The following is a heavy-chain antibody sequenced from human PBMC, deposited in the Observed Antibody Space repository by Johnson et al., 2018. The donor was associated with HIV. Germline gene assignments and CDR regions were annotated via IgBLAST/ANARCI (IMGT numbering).Heavy chain of an antibody. CDR2: ISWNSGRI. J-gene: IGHJ3*02. D-gene: IGHD2-2*01. Sequence: VQLVESGGGLVQPGRSLRLSCAASGFTLDDYAMHWVRQAPGKGLEWVSGISWNSGRIGYADSVKGRFDISRDSAKNCLYLQMNRLRADDTALYYCAKGGYSSSWYLWDTFNMWGQGTMVTVSS. V-gene: IGHV3-9*01. CDR3: AKGGYSSSWYLWDTFNM. CDR1: GFTLDDYA.